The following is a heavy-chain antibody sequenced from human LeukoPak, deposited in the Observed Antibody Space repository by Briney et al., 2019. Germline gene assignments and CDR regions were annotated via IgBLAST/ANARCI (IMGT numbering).Heavy chain of an antibody. D-gene: IGHD5-24*01. Sequence: GGSLRLSCAASGFTFSSYSMQWVRQAPGEGLEWVAVICCDGSNKYYADSVKGRFTISRDNSKNTLYLQMNSLRAEDTAVYYSAKDPRWVQLASYYFDYWGQGTLVTVSS. CDR1: GFTFSSYS. CDR3: AKDPRWVQLASYYFDY. CDR2: ICCDGSNK. V-gene: IGHV3-33*06. J-gene: IGHJ4*02.